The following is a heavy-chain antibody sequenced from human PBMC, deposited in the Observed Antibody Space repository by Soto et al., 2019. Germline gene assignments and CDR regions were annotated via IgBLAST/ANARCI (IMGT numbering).Heavy chain of an antibody. D-gene: IGHD2-15*01. CDR1: GYTFTSYG. V-gene: IGHV1-18*01. J-gene: IGHJ4*02. CDR2: ISAYNGNT. CDR3: ARVGPSRQAYCSGGSCYWYYFDY. Sequence: GASVKVSCKASGYTFTSYGISWVRQAPGQGLEWMGWISAYNGNTNYAQKLQGRVTMTTDTSTSTAYMELRSLRSDDTAVYYCARVGPSRQAYCSGGSCYWYYFDYWGQGTLVTVSS.